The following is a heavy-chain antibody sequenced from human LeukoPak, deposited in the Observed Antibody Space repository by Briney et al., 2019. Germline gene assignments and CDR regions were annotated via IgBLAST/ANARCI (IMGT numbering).Heavy chain of an antibody. CDR2: IHSDGSNR. CDR3: AKEYSVVCYSSGPTPDY. V-gene: IGHV3-30*02. J-gene: IGHJ4*02. CDR1: GFTFRNYG. Sequence: GGSLRLSCAASGFTFRNYGMHWVRQVPGKGLEWVSFIHSDGSNRYNADSVKGRFTISRDNSKNTLYLQMNSLRAEDTAVYYCAKEYSVVCYSSGPTPDYWGQGTLVTVSS. D-gene: IGHD6-19*01.